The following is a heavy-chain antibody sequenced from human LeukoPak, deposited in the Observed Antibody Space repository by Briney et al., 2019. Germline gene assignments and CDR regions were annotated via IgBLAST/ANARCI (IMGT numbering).Heavy chain of an antibody. Sequence: SGTLSLTCAVSGGSITSSNWWTWVRQPPGKGLEWIGEIYHSGSTNYNPSLKSRVTISVDKSNNQFSLRLNSVTAADTAAYYCARNAGKSDVDYWGQGTLVTASS. CDR1: GGSITSSNW. CDR3: ARNAGKSDVDY. D-gene: IGHD4-23*01. J-gene: IGHJ4*02. CDR2: IYHSGST. V-gene: IGHV4-4*02.